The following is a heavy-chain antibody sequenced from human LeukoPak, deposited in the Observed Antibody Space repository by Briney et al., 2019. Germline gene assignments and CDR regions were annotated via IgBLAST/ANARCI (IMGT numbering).Heavy chain of an antibody. D-gene: IGHD5-24*01. CDR2: ISWNSGSI. CDR3: AKGRELSY. J-gene: IGHJ4*02. V-gene: IGHV3-9*01. Sequence: AGGSLRLSCAASGFTFDDYAMHWVRQAPGKGLEWVSGISWNSGSIGYADSVKGRFTISRDNAKNSLYLQMNSLRAEDTGLYYCAKGRELSYWGQGTLVTVSS. CDR1: GFTFDDYA.